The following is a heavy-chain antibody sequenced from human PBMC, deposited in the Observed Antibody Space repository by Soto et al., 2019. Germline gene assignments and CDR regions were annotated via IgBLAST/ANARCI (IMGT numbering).Heavy chain of an antibody. V-gene: IGHV3-30*18. CDR2: ISYDGSNK. CDR1: GFTFSSYG. J-gene: IGHJ6*02. D-gene: IGHD6-13*01. Sequence: PGGSLRLSCAPSGFTFSSYGMHWVRQAPGKGLEWVAAISYDGSNKYHADSVKGRFTISRDNSKNTLHLQMNSLRAEDTGVYYCTKVHFSVAAAGTYYYYGMGVWGQGTTVTVSS. CDR3: TKVHFSVAAAGTYYYYGMGV.